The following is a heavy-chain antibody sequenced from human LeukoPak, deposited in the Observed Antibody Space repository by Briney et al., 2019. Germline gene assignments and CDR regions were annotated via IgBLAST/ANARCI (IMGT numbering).Heavy chain of an antibody. J-gene: IGHJ6*02. CDR1: GGSINYYY. CDR3: ARDVESCSSTSCLYYGMDV. D-gene: IGHD2-2*01. CDR2: IYYSGST. Sequence: SETLSLTCTVSGGSINYYYWMWIRQPPGKGLEWIGYIYYSGSTYYNPSLKSRVTISVDTSKNQFSLKLSSVTAADTAVYYCARDVESCSSTSCLYYGMDVWGQGTTVTVSS. V-gene: IGHV4-59*12.